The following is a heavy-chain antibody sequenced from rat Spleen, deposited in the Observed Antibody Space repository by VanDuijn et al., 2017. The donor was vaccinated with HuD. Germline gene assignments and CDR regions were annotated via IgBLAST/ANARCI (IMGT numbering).Heavy chain of an antibody. J-gene: IGHJ2*01. D-gene: IGHD2-3*01. Sequence: EVQLVESGGGLVQPGRSLKLSCAASGFTFSDYYMAWVRQAPKKGLEWVASINYDGGGTYYRDSVKGRFTISRDNTKNSLYVQMDSLRSEDTATYYCTTDRSGYTFDYWGQGVMVTVSS. CDR2: INYDGGGT. CDR3: TTDRSGYTFDY. CDR1: GFTFSDYY. V-gene: IGHV5-20*01.